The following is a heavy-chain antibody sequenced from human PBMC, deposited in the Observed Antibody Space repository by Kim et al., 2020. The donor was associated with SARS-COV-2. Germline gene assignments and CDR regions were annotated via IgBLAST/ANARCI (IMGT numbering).Heavy chain of an antibody. Sequence: GGSLRLSCAASGFTFCSYDMSWVRQAPGKGLEWVSDISHAGSKYYHVYVVDGLSTFCEYDANSSFLLLNSLLAGDKTVFYCARWDNLSSCGGTCSLGLDV. CDR3: ARWDNLSSCGGTCSLGLDV. V-gene: IGHV3-13*01. CDR2: ISHAGSK. D-gene: IGHD6-13*01. J-gene: IGHJ6*01. CDR1: GFTFCSYD.